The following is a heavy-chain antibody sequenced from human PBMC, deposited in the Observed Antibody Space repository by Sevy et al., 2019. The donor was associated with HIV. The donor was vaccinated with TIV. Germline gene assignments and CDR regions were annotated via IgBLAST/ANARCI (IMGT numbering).Heavy chain of an antibody. D-gene: IGHD6-19*01. V-gene: IGHV3-30*04. CDR3: AREGGYTSAWSPGNY. J-gene: IGHJ4*02. CDR1: GFTFNTHA. CDR2: ISYDGIIK. Sequence: GGSLRLSCAASGFTFNTHAMRWVRQAPGKGLEWVALISYDGIIKYYADSVKGRLTISRDNSKNTLSLQMNSLRIEDTAVYYCAREGGYTSAWSPGNYWGQGTLVTVSS.